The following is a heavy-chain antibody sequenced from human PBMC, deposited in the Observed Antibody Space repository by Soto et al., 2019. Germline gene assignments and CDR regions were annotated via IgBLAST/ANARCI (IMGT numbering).Heavy chain of an antibody. J-gene: IGHJ6*02. CDR2: IYYSGST. CDR3: ARDSPHYNYCGMDV. CDR1: GGSISSYY. Sequence: SETLSLTCTVSGGSISSYYWSWIRQPPGKGLEWIGYIYYSGSTHYNPSLKSRVTISVDTSKNQFSLKLSSVTAADTGVYYCARDSPHYNYCGMDVWGQGTTVTVSS. V-gene: IGHV4-59*01.